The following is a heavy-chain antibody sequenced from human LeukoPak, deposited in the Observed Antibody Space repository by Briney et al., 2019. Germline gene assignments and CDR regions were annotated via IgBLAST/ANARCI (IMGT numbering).Heavy chain of an antibody. D-gene: IGHD3-9*01. Sequence: PSETLSLTCTVSGGSISSYYWSWIRQPPGKGLEWIGYIYYSGSTNYNPSLKSRVTISVDTSKNQFSLKLSSVTAADTAVYYCARVKALRYFDWLLYYFDYWGQGTLVTASS. J-gene: IGHJ4*02. CDR3: ARVKALRYFDWLLYYFDY. CDR2: IYYSGST. CDR1: GGSISSYY. V-gene: IGHV4-59*01.